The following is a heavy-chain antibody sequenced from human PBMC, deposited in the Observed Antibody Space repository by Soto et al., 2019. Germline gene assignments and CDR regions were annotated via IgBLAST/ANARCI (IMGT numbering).Heavy chain of an antibody. Sequence: ASVKVSCKASGYTFTSYGISWVRQAPGQGPEWMGWVSASNGNRKYAQKVQDRVTMTTDTSTSTAYMEVRSLRSDDTAVYYCAKDQIIWKNDYAYCGMAVWGQGTTVTVSS. J-gene: IGHJ6*02. V-gene: IGHV1-18*01. CDR3: AKDQIIWKNDYAYCGMAV. CDR1: GYTFTSYG. CDR2: VSASNGNR. D-gene: IGHD1-1*01.